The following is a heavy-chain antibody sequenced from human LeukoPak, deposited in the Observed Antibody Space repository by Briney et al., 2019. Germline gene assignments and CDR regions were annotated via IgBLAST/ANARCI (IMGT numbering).Heavy chain of an antibody. V-gene: IGHV3-11*06. CDR2: ISSSSSYT. D-gene: IGHD3-3*01. J-gene: IGHJ4*02. CDR3: ARGGYDFWSGYYGSPGRLWAQKYYFDY. CDR1: GFTFSDYY. Sequence: PGGSLRLSCAASGFTFSDYYMSWIRQAPGKGLEWVSYISSSSSYTNYADSVKGRFTISRDNAKNSLYLQMNSLRPEDTAVSYCARGGYDFWSGYYGSPGRLWAQKYYFDYWGQGTLVTVSS.